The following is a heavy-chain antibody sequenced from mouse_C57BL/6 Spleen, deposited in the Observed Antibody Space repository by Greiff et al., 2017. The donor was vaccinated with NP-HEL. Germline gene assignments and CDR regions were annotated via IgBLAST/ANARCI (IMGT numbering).Heavy chain of an antibody. Sequence: QVQLQQSGAELVRPGASVKLSCKASGYTFTDYYINWVKQRPGQGLEWIARIYPGSGNTYYNEKFKGKATLTAEKSSSTAYMQLSSLTSEDSAVYFCARSRLYYYAMDYWGQGTSVTVSS. CDR3: ARSRLYYYAMDY. CDR1: GYTFTDYY. V-gene: IGHV1-76*01. D-gene: IGHD3-2*02. J-gene: IGHJ4*01. CDR2: IYPGSGNT.